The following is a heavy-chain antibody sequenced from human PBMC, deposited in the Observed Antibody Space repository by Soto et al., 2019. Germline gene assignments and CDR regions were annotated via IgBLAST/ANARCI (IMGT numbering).Heavy chain of an antibody. Sequence: LRRPLSLTCAVSGGSSSSSNWWSWVRQPPGKGLEWIGEIYHSGSTNYNPSIKSRVTISVDKSKNQFSLKLSSVTAADTAVYYCARDLGDGPSGFDYWGQGILVTVSS. CDR3: ARDLGDGPSGFDY. V-gene: IGHV4-4*02. J-gene: IGHJ4*02. D-gene: IGHD3-10*01. CDR1: GGSSSSSNW. CDR2: IYHSGST.